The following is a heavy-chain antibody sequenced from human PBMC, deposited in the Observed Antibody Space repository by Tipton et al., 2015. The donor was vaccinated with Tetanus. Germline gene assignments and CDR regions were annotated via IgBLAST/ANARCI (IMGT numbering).Heavy chain of an antibody. V-gene: IGHV3-15*07. D-gene: IGHD3-9*01. CDR3: TTLGRVGSGYRVDY. Sequence: SLRLSCATSGLFFKNAWMNWVRQAPGKGLEWVGRIKSKSDGGTTDYAARVKDRFSISRDDSKNTLFLQMNSLKTEDTAVYYCTTLGRVGSGYRVDYWGRGTLVTVSS. J-gene: IGHJ4*02. CDR2: IKSKSDGGTT. CDR1: GLFFKNAW.